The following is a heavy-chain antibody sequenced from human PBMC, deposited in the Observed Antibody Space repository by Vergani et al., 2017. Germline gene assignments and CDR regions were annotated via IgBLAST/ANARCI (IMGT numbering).Heavy chain of an antibody. CDR2: ISYDGSNK. Sequence: VQLVESGGGLVQPGRSLRLSCAASGFTFSSYGMHWVRQAPGKGLEWVAVISYDGSNKYYADSVKGRFTISRDNSKNTLYLQMNSLRAEDTAVYYCASSLFQPNPDYWGQGTLVTVSS. CDR1: GFTFSSYG. J-gene: IGHJ4*02. CDR3: ASSLFQPNPDY. V-gene: IGHV3-30*03. D-gene: IGHD1-14*01.